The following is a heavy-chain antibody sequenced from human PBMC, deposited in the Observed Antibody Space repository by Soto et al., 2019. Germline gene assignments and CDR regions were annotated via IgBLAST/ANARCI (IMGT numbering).Heavy chain of an antibody. CDR2: IYYSGST. CDR3: ASGGYIAVAAPIDY. J-gene: IGHJ4*02. D-gene: IGHD6-19*01. CDR1: GGSISSTSYY. V-gene: IGHV4-39*01. Sequence: SETLSLTCTVSGGSISSTSYYWGWIRQPPGKGLEWIGRIYYSGSTYYNPSLKSRVTISVDTSKNQFSLKLSSVTAADTAVYYCASGGYIAVAAPIDYWGQGTLVTVSS.